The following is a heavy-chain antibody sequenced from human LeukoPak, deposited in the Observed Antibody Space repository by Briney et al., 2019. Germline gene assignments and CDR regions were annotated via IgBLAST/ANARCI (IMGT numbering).Heavy chain of an antibody. V-gene: IGHV3-33*01. CDR1: GFTFSSYG. CDR3: AREVNGDYGDYGFDY. Sequence: GGSLRLPCAASGFTFSSYGMHWVRQAPGKGLEWVAVIWYDGSNKYYADSVKGRFTISRDNSKNTLYLQMNSLRAEDTAVYYCAREVNGDYGDYGFDYWGQGTLVTVSS. CDR2: IWYDGSNK. D-gene: IGHD4-17*01. J-gene: IGHJ4*02.